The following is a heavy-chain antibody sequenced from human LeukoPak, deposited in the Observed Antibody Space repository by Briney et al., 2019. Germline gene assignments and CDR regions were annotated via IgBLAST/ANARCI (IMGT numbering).Heavy chain of an antibody. V-gene: IGHV3-30*18. CDR1: GFTFSSYG. J-gene: IGHJ4*02. D-gene: IGHD1/OR15-1a*01. CDR3: AKDRGITGTADLDS. Sequence: PGRSLRLSCAASGFTFSSYGMHWVRQAPGKGLDWVAVISYDGSNKYYADSVKGRFTISRDNSKNTLYLQMNSLRAEDTAVYYCAKDRGITGTADLDSWGQGTLVTVSS. CDR2: ISYDGSNK.